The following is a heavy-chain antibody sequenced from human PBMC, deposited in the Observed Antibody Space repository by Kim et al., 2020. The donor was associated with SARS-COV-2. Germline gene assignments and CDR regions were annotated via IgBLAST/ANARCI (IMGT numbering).Heavy chain of an antibody. CDR3: ASGGYDSRFAEYFQH. D-gene: IGHD3-22*01. Sequence: GGSLRLSCAASGFTFSSYSMNWVRQAPGKGLEWVSSISSSSSYIYYADSVKGRFTISRDNAKNSLYLQMNSLRAEDTAVYYCASGGYDSRFAEYFQHWGQGTLVTVSS. J-gene: IGHJ1*01. CDR2: ISSSSSYI. V-gene: IGHV3-21*01. CDR1: GFTFSSYS.